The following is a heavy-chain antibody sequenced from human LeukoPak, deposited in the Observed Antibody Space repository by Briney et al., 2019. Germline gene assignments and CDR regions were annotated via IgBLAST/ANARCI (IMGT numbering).Heavy chain of an antibody. CDR3: ARLGGGYSYGYYLDY. Sequence: SETLSLTCTVSGGSISSYYWSWIRQSPGKGLEWIGNIYYSGSTNYNPSLKSRVTISVDTSKNQFSLKLSSVTAADTAVYYCARLGGGYSYGYYLDYWGQGTLVTVSS. CDR1: GGSISSYY. CDR2: IYYSGST. V-gene: IGHV4-59*08. D-gene: IGHD5-18*01. J-gene: IGHJ4*02.